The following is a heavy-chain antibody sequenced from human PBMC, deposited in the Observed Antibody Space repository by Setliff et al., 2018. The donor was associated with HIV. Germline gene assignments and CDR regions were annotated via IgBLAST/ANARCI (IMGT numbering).Heavy chain of an antibody. CDR1: GFNFMFFA. Sequence: GSLRLSCTAPGFNFMFFAMSWVRQAPGKGLEWVSGISGSNSRTDYVDSVKGRFTISRDKSKNTLYLQLNSLRAEDTAVYYCAKHECSGGCYYYMDVWGKGIMVT. J-gene: IGHJ6*03. V-gene: IGHV3-23*01. CDR2: ISGSNSRT. D-gene: IGHD2-15*01. CDR3: AKHECSGGCYYYMDV.